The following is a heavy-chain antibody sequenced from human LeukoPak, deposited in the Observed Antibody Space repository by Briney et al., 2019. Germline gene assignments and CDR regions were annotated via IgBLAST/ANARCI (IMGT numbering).Heavy chain of an antibody. Sequence: PGGSLRLSCAASGFTFSSYWMSWVRQAPGKGLEWVANIKQDGSEKYYVDSVKGRFTISRDNAKNSLYLQMNSLRAEDTAVYYCARDPYSGGYGAHYYYYMDVWGKGTTVTVSS. J-gene: IGHJ6*03. D-gene: IGHD6-19*01. V-gene: IGHV3-7*01. CDR2: IKQDGSEK. CDR3: ARDPYSGGYGAHYYYYMDV. CDR1: GFTFSSYW.